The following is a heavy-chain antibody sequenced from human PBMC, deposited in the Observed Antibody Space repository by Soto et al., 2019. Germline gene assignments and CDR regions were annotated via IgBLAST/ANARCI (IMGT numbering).Heavy chain of an antibody. D-gene: IGHD3-22*01. CDR1: GCSISSYY. Sequence: SETLSLTCTVSGCSISSYYWSWIRQPPGKGLEWIGYIYYSGSTNYNPSLKSRVTISVDTSKNQFSLKLSSVTAADTAVYYCARDPNYYDSSGYSNWFDPWGQGTLVTVSS. J-gene: IGHJ5*02. V-gene: IGHV4-59*01. CDR2: IYYSGST. CDR3: ARDPNYYDSSGYSNWFDP.